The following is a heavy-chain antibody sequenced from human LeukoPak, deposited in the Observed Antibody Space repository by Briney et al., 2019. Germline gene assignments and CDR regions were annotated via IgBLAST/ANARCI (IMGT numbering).Heavy chain of an antibody. Sequence: SGGSLRLSCAASGFTFDDYGMSWVRQAPGKGLEWVSGINWNGGSTGYADSVKGRFTISRDNAKNSLYLQMNSLRAEDTALYYCARGPYYDFWSGYFYGDLNDAFDIWGQGTMVTVSS. J-gene: IGHJ3*02. CDR2: INWNGGST. V-gene: IGHV3-20*04. D-gene: IGHD3-3*01. CDR3: ARGPYYDFWSGYFYGDLNDAFDI. CDR1: GFTFDDYG.